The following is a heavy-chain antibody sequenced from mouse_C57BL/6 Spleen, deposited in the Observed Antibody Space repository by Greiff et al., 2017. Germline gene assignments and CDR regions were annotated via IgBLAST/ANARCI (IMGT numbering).Heavy chain of an antibody. Sequence: VQLQQPGAELVKPGASVKMSCKASGYTFTSYWITWVKQRPGQGLEWIGDIYPGSGSTNYNEKFKSKATLTVYTASSTAYMQLSSLTSEDSAVYYYARGSLHYYAMDYWGQGTSVTVSS. CDR2: IYPGSGST. J-gene: IGHJ4*01. CDR3: ARGSLHYYAMDY. CDR1: GYTFTSYW. V-gene: IGHV1-55*01. D-gene: IGHD2-1*01.